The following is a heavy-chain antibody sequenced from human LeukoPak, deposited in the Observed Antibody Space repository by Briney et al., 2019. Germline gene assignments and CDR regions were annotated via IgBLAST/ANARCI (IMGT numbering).Heavy chain of an antibody. CDR1: GFTFSSYA. J-gene: IGHJ4*02. CDR3: AKVSPLGATTDHYFDY. V-gene: IGHV3-23*01. D-gene: IGHD1-26*01. Sequence: GGSLRLSCAASGFTFSSYAMSWVRQAPGKGLEWVSAISGSGGSTYYADSVKGRFTISRDNSKNTLYLQMNSLRGEDTAVYYCAKVSPLGATTDHYFDYWGQGTLVTVSS. CDR2: ISGSGGST.